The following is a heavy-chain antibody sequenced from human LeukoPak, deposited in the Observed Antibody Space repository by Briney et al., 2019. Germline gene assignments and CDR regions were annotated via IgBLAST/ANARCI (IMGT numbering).Heavy chain of an antibody. V-gene: IGHV4-34*01. Sequence: SETLSLTCAVYGGSFSGYYWSWIRQPPGKGLEWIGEINHSGSTNYNPSLKSRVTISVDTSKNQFSLKLSSVTAADTAVYYCARLTTVVPHFDYWGQGTLVTVSS. CDR2: INHSGST. CDR3: ARLTTVVPHFDY. J-gene: IGHJ4*02. CDR1: GGSFSGYY. D-gene: IGHD4-23*01.